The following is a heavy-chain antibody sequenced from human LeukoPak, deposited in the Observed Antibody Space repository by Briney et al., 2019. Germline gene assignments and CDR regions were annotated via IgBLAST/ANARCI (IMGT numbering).Heavy chain of an antibody. CDR2: ISSSSSYI. J-gene: IGHJ3*02. Sequence: GGSLRLSCAASGFTFSSYSMNWVRQAPGKGLEWVSSISSSSSYIHYADSVKGRFTISRDNAKNSLYLQMNSLRAEDTAIYYCAKGYSGYDYAFDIWGQGTMVTVSS. V-gene: IGHV3-21*01. CDR1: GFTFSSYS. D-gene: IGHD5-12*01. CDR3: AKGYSGYDYAFDI.